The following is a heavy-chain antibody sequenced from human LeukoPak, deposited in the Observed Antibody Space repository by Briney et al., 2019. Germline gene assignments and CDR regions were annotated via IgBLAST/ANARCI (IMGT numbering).Heavy chain of an antibody. D-gene: IGHD3-22*01. V-gene: IGHV3-48*04. J-gene: IGHJ4*02. CDR2: ISSRSSTI. CDR1: GFTFSSYS. CDR3: AKYLSGSFDY. Sequence: GGSLRLSCAASGFTFSSYSMNWVRQAPGKGLEWVSYISSRSSTIYYADSVKGRFTISRDNATNSLYLQMNSLRAEDTAVYYCAKYLSGSFDYWGQGTLVTVSS.